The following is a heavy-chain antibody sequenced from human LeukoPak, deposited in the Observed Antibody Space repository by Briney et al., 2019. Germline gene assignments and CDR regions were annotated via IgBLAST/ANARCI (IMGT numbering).Heavy chain of an antibody. CDR1: GFTFSKYW. J-gene: IGHJ3*02. CDR3: ARIQLNAFDI. V-gene: IGHV3-7*04. D-gene: IGHD1-1*01. Sequence: GGSLRLSCAVSGFTFSKYWMSWVRQAPGKGLEWVANIKVDGSEKYYVDFMRGRFTISRDNAKDSLYLQMNSLRAEDTAVYYCARIQLNAFDIWGQGTMVTVSS. CDR2: IKVDGSEK.